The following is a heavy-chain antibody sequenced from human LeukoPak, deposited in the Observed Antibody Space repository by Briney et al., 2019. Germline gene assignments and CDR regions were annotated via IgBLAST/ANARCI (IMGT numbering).Heavy chain of an antibody. CDR1: GFTFSSYG. CDR3: ARSPRGYGGNSAEY. D-gene: IGHD4-23*01. Sequence: SGGSLSLSCVASGFTFSSYGMHWVRQAPGKGLEWVAVIWYDGSNKYYADSVKGRFTISRDNSKNTLYLQMNSLRAEDTAVYYCARSPRGYGGNSAEYWGQGTLVTVSS. CDR2: IWYDGSNK. V-gene: IGHV3-33*01. J-gene: IGHJ4*02.